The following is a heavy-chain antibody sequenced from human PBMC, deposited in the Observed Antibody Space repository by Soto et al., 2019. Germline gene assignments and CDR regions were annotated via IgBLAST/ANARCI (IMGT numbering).Heavy chain of an antibody. D-gene: IGHD2-21*02. CDR2: IVVGSGNT. V-gene: IGHV1-58*02. J-gene: IGHJ3*02. CDR1: GYTFTSYY. CDR3: ALAYCGGDCSSPNAFDI. Sequence: SVKVSCKASGYTFTSYYMHWVRQAPGQGLEWIGWIVVGSGNTNYAQKFQERVTITRDMSTSTAYMELSSLRSEDTAVYYCALAYCGGDCSSPNAFDIWGQGTMVTVSS.